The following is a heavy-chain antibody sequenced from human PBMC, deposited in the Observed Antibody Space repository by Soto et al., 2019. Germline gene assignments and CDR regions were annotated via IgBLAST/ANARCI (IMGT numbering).Heavy chain of an antibody. Sequence: SETLSLNGAVYVGSFSGYYWSWIRQPPGKGLEWIGEINHSGSTNYNPSLKSRVTISVDTPKNQFSLKLSSVTAADTAVYYCARGSGRYSYGYWFDPWGQGTLVTVSS. V-gene: IGHV4-34*01. CDR2: INHSGST. D-gene: IGHD5-18*01. CDR3: ARGSGRYSYGYWFDP. CDR1: VGSFSGYY. J-gene: IGHJ5*02.